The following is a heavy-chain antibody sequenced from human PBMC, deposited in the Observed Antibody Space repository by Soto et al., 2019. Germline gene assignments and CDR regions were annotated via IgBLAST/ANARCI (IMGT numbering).Heavy chain of an antibody. Sequence: GGSLRLSCAASGFTFSSYSMNWVRQAPGKGLEWVSYISSSSSTIYYADSVKGRFTISRDNAKNSLYLQMNSLRAEDTAVYYCARLGFNRFYGDYGNDAFDIWGQGTMVTVSS. V-gene: IGHV3-48*01. D-gene: IGHD4-17*01. CDR1: GFTFSSYS. CDR3: ARLGFNRFYGDYGNDAFDI. CDR2: ISSSSSTI. J-gene: IGHJ3*02.